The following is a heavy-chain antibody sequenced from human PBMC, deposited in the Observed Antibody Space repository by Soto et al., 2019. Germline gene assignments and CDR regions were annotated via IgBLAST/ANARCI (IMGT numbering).Heavy chain of an antibody. J-gene: IGHJ5*02. Sequence: ASVTVSCKASEYSFTGHYLHWVRQAPGQGLEWMGWIDPKSGDTKYAPKFRDRVTMTRESSIDTAYMDLSDLTYDDTAVYYCARDYDKSGFDYYDPWGQGTQVTVCS. V-gene: IGHV1-2*02. CDR2: IDPKSGDT. CDR1: EYSFTGHY. D-gene: IGHD3-22*01. CDR3: ARDYDKSGFDYYDP.